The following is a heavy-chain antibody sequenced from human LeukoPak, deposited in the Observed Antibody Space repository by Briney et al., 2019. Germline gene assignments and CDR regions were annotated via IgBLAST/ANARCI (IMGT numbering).Heavy chain of an antibody. Sequence: SETLSLTCTVSGGSISSYYWSWIRQPPGKGLEWIGYIYYSGSTNYNPFLKSRVTISVDTSKNQFSLKLSSVTAADTAVYYCARETVGATTYYWGQGTLVTVSS. CDR3: ARETVGATTYY. V-gene: IGHV4-59*12. D-gene: IGHD1-26*01. CDR2: IYYSGST. J-gene: IGHJ4*02. CDR1: GGSISSYY.